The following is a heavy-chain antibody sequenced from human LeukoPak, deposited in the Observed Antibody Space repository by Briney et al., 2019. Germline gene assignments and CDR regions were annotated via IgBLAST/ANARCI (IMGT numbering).Heavy chain of an antibody. CDR3: ARGQQRLAPFDY. CDR2: VNPDSGHT. D-gene: IGHD6-25*01. V-gene: IGHV1-8*03. CDR1: GYTFSRYD. J-gene: IGHJ4*02. Sequence: ASVKVSCKASGYTFSRYDINWVRQAPGQGLEWMGWVNPDSGHTAYAQKFRGRVTITRSTSMNTAYLDLTSLRSDDTAVYYCARGQQRLAPFDYWGQGTLVTVSS.